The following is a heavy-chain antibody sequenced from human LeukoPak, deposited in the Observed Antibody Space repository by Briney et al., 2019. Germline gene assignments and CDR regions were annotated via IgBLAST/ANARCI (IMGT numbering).Heavy chain of an antibody. CDR3: ATYITP. CDR1: GYTFTGCY. D-gene: IGHD3-3*01. CDR2: IHPRRGDT. J-gene: IGHJ4*02. V-gene: IGHV1-2*02. Sequence: ASVKVSCKASGYTFTGCYIHWVRQAPGQGLEWMGWIHPRRGDTNYAQKFQGRVTMTRDTSISTAYMELSRLRSDDTAVYYCATYITPWGQGTLVTVSS.